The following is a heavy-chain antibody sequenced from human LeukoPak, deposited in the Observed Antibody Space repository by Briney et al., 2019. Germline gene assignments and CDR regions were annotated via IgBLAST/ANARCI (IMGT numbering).Heavy chain of an antibody. CDR1: GFTFSSYE. CDR3: AREPQARRESFDY. J-gene: IGHJ4*02. D-gene: IGHD1-14*01. V-gene: IGHV3-48*03. CDR2: ISSSGSTI. Sequence: GGSLRPSCAASGFTFSSYEMNWVRQAPGKGLEWVSYISSSGSTIYYADSVKGRFTISRDNAKNSLYLQMNSLRAEDTAVYYCAREPQARRESFDYWGQGTLVTVSS.